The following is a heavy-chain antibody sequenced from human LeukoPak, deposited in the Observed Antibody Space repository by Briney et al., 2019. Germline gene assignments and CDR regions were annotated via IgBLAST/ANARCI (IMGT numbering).Heavy chain of an antibody. J-gene: IGHJ5*02. CDR3: VRGPYGASISKWFDP. D-gene: IGHD4/OR15-4a*01. V-gene: IGHV4-4*07. Sequence: PSETLSLTCTVSGGSISSYYWSWIRQPAGKGLESIGHISTSGSTNYNPSLKSRVTMSVDTSKNQFSLQLRSMTTADTAVYYCVRGPYGASISKWFDPWGQGTQVIVSP. CDR1: GGSISSYY. CDR2: ISTSGST.